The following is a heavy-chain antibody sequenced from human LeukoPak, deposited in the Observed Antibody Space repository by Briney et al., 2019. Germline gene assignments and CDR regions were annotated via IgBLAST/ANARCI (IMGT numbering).Heavy chain of an antibody. CDR2: ISRIISYI. V-gene: IGHV3-21*01. J-gene: IGHJ3*02. Sequence: GGSLRLSCAASGIVFSNTAMNWARQSPARGLEWVSSISRIISYICNADSVQGRLTISRNYAENSLCLQMNSLRAEDAAVYYCYRGSRSAICRVVGNSFDIWGQGTMVTVSS. D-gene: IGHD3-3*01. CDR1: GIVFSNTA. CDR3: YRGSRSAICRVVGNSFDI.